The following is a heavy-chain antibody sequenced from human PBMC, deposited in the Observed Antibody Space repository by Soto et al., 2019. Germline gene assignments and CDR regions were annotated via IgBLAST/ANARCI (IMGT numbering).Heavy chain of an antibody. D-gene: IGHD4-4*01. J-gene: IGHJ6*04. CDR3: ARDSKNRQEGTEV. Sequence: GGSLRLSCGASGFTLSSYAFNWVRQAPGKGLEWVSSISVIGDHTFYADSVKGRFTISRENAKNSLFLELTSLRADDTAVYFCARDSKNRQEGTEVWGEGTKVTVSS. CDR2: ISVIGDHT. CDR1: GFTLSSYA. V-gene: IGHV3-21*01.